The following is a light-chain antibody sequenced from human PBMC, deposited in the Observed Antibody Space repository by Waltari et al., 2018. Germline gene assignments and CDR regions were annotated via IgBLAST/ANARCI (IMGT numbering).Light chain of an antibody. J-gene: IGLJ1*01. CDR2: DVS. CDR3: ASYTTSDSYV. Sequence: QSALTQPASVSGSPGQSITLSCAGSSSDVGAYNYVSWYQQHPGKAPRLIIYDVSNRPSGVSNRFSGSRSGNTASLTISGLQAEDEADYYCASYTTSDSYVFGTGT. CDR1: SSDVGAYNY. V-gene: IGLV2-14*03.